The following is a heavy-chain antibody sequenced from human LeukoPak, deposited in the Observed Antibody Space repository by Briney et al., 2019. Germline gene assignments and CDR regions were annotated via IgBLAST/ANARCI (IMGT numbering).Heavy chain of an antibody. CDR3: AKRGVVIRVILVGFHKEAYYFDS. CDR2: MSASGACT. CDR1: GITLSNYG. J-gene: IGHJ4*02. D-gene: IGHD3-22*01. Sequence: PGGSLRLSCAVSGITLSNYGMSWVRQAPGKGLEWGAGMSASGACTNYADSVKGRFTISRDNAKNTLYLQMNSLRAEDTAVYFCAKRGVVIRVILVGFHKEAYYFDSWGQGALVTVSS. V-gene: IGHV3-23*01.